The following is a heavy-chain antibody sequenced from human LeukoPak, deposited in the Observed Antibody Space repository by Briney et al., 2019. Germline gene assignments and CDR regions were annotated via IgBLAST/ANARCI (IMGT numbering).Heavy chain of an antibody. CDR3: AREQGGSYSAYWMGYYYMDV. CDR2: IYYSGST. J-gene: IGHJ6*03. V-gene: IGHV4-39*07. D-gene: IGHD1-26*01. CDR1: GFSISSSSYY. Sequence: PSETLSLTCTGSGFSISSSSYYWGCLRQPPGKGLEWIASIYYSGSTYYNPSLKSRVTISVDTSKHQFSLKLSSVTAADTAVYYCAREQGGSYSAYWMGYYYMDVWGKGTTVTISS.